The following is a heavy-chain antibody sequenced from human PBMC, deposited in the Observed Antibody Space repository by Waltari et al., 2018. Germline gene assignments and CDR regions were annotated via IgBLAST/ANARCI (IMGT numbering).Heavy chain of an antibody. CDR2: IIPIFGTP. D-gene: IGHD3-16*01. Sequence: QVLLVQSGAEVKKPGSSVKVSCKASGGTFSTYSITWVRQAPGQGLEWMGGIIPIFGTPNYAQKFQGRVTITADESTNTTYMELSSLRSEDTAVYYCARDSSTGGYFDYWGQGTLVTVSS. CDR1: GGTFSTYS. CDR3: ARDSSTGGYFDY. J-gene: IGHJ4*02. V-gene: IGHV1-69*01.